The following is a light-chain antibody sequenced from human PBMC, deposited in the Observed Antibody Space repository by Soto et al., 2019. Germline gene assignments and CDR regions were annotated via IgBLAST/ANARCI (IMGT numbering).Light chain of an antibody. Sequence: DIHMTQSPSSLSASVGDRVTITCLASQSISSYLNWYQQKPGKAPKLLIYAASSLQSGVPSRFSGSGSGTDFTLTISSLQPEHFETYYCQQSYSTPLTFGGGTKVDIK. CDR3: QQSYSTPLT. J-gene: IGKJ4*01. V-gene: IGKV1-39*01. CDR2: AAS. CDR1: QSISSY.